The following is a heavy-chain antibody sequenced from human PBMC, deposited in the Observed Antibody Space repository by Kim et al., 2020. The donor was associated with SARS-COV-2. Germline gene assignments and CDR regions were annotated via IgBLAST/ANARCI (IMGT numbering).Heavy chain of an antibody. CDR3: ARHLSLVVPAAIYGWFDP. V-gene: IGHV4-39*01. CDR1: GGSISSSSYY. Sequence: SETLSLTCTVSGGSISSSSYYWGWIRQPPGKGLEWIGSIYYSGSTYYNPSLKSRVTISVDTSKNQFSLKLSSVTAADTAVYYCARHLSLVVPAAIYGWFDPWGQGTLVTVSS. CDR2: IYYSGST. J-gene: IGHJ5*02. D-gene: IGHD2-2*02.